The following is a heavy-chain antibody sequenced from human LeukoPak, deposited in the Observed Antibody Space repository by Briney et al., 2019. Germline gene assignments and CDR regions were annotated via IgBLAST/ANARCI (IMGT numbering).Heavy chain of an antibody. CDR3: ARDPRGYSYGGGAFDI. Sequence: SETLSLTCTVSGYSISSGYYWGWIRQPPGKGLEWIGSIYYSGSTYYNPSLKSRVTISVDTSKNQFSLKLSSVTAADTAVYYCARDPRGYSYGGGAFDIWGQGTMVTVSS. D-gene: IGHD5-18*01. V-gene: IGHV4-38-2*02. CDR1: GYSISSGYY. CDR2: IYYSGST. J-gene: IGHJ3*02.